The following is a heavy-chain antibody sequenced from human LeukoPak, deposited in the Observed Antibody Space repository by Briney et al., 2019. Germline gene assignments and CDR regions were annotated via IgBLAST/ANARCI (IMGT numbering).Heavy chain of an antibody. V-gene: IGHV3-23*01. CDR2: ISDSGGST. J-gene: IGHJ4*02. Sequence: GGSLRLSCAASGFTFSSYAMSWVRQAPGKGLEWVSTISDSGGSTYYAESVKGRFTISRDNSKNTLYLQMNSLRAEDTAVYYCAKDRTFSGGWAFVYWGQGTLVTVSS. CDR1: GFTFSSYA. CDR3: AKDRTFSGGWAFVY. D-gene: IGHD6-19*01.